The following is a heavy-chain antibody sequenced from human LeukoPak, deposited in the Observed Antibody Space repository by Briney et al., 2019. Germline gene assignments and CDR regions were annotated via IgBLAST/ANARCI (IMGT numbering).Heavy chain of an antibody. D-gene: IGHD3-10*01. CDR1: GFTFNSYG. CDR3: AKGGPSMVRGVPPYYYLDV. CDR2: IRYDGSNK. Sequence: GGSLSLSCAASGFTFNSYGMHWVRQAPGKGLEGVAFIRYDGSNKYYEASVKGRFTISRDNSKNTLFLQMNSRGAEDTAVYYCAKGGPSMVRGVPPYYYLDVWGKGTTVTVSS. V-gene: IGHV3-30*02. J-gene: IGHJ6*03.